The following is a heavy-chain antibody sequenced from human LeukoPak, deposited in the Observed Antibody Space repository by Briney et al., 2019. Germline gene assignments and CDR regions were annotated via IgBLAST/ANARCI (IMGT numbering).Heavy chain of an antibody. D-gene: IGHD2-15*01. CDR1: VFTFSRYA. CDR2: ISYDGSNK. CDR3: ARHRLGYCSGGSCYSSHNWFDS. V-gene: IGHV3-30-3*01. Sequence: GRSLRLSCAASVFTFSRYAMHWFRQAPGKGLEWVAVISYDGSNKYYADSVKGRFTISRDNSKNTLYLQMNSLRAEDTAVYYCARHRLGYCSGGSCYSSHNWFDSWGQGTLVTVSS. J-gene: IGHJ5*01.